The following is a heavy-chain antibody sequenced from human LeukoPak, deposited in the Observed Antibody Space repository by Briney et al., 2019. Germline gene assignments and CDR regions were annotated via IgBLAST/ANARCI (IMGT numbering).Heavy chain of an antibody. D-gene: IGHD3-10*01. J-gene: IGHJ6*04. CDR2: INTNTANP. Sequence: GASVKVSCKASGYTFTDHAINWVRQAPGQGLEYMGWINTNTANPTYAQAFTGRIVFSLDTSVSTAYLQIRSVKAEDTAVYFCARRSLVQHLDVWGKGTTVIVSS. V-gene: IGHV7-4-1*02. CDR3: ARRSLVQHLDV. CDR1: GYTFTDHA.